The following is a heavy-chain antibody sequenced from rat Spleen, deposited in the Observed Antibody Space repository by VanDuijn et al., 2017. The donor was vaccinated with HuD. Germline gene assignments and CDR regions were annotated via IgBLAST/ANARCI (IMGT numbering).Heavy chain of an antibody. CDR1: GFTFSGYW. CDR3: ARHNYYFDY. V-gene: IGHV5-58*01. Sequence: EVQLVESGGGLVQPGRSLKLSCVASGFTFSGYWMYWLRQAPGKGLEWISSINTDGDSTFYPDSVKGQFTISRHNAENTQYLQMDSLRSEDTATYYCARHNYYFDYWGQGVMVTVSS. D-gene: IGHD1-10*01. CDR2: INTDGDST. J-gene: IGHJ2*01.